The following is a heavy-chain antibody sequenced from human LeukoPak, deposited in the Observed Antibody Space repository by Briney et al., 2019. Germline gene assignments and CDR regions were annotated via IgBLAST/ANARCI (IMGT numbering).Heavy chain of an antibody. CDR3: AARGYYNLFDP. CDR2: SNYGGST. D-gene: IGHD1-26*01. Sequence: PSETLSLTCAVYGGSFSDYYWTWIRQPPGQGLEWIGESNYGGSTNYNPSLTSRITISVDTSKNQFSLNLSSMTAADTAVYYCAARGYYNLFDPWGQGTLVTVSS. V-gene: IGHV4-34*01. J-gene: IGHJ5*02. CDR1: GGSFSDYY.